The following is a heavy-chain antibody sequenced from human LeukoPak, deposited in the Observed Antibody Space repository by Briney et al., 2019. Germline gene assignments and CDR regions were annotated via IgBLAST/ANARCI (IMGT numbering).Heavy chain of an antibody. CDR2: IYHSGTT. Sequence: GSLGLSCAASGTSISLSNWWTWVRQPPGKGLEWIGEIYHSGTTNYNPSLKSRVTISLDKSRNQFSLNLNSVSAADTAVYYCARSYFGSGTFNGFDYWGQGTLVTVSS. CDR1: GTSISLSNW. V-gene: IGHV4-4*02. CDR3: ARSYFGSGTFNGFDY. D-gene: IGHD3-10*01. J-gene: IGHJ4*02.